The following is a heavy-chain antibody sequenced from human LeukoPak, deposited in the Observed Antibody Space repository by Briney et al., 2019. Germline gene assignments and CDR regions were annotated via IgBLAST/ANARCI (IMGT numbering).Heavy chain of an antibody. V-gene: IGHV1-3*01. CDR1: GYSFTSYT. CDR3: ARDLGSSTVATSNFDY. Sequence: ASVKVSCKASGYSFTSYTMHWVRQAPGQRLEWMGWINGGNGNTKYSQEFQGRVTITRDTSASTAYMELRSLRSDDTAVYYCARDLGSSTVATSNFDYWGQGTLVTVSS. D-gene: IGHD4-17*01. CDR2: INGGNGNT. J-gene: IGHJ4*02.